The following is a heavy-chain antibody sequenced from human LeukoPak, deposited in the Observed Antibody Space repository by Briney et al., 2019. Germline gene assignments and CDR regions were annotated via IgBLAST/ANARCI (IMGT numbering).Heavy chain of an antibody. CDR1: GYTFTAYY. CDR2: IIPIFGTA. CDR3: ARRRIQLWSYYFDY. Sequence: GASVKVSCKVSGYTFTAYYMHWVRQAPGQGLEWMGGIIPIFGTANYAQKFQGRVTITADESTSTAYMELSSLRSEDTAVYYCARRRIQLWSYYFDYWGQGTLVTVSS. J-gene: IGHJ4*02. D-gene: IGHD5-18*01. V-gene: IGHV1-69*13.